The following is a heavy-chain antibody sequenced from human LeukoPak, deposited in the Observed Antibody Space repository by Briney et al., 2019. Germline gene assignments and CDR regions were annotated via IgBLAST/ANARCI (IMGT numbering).Heavy chain of an antibody. V-gene: IGHV1-2*02. D-gene: IGHD5-12*01. J-gene: IGHJ4*02. CDR1: GYTFTGYY. CDR2: INPNSGGT. Sequence: GASVKVSCKASGYTFTGYYMHWVRQAPGQGLEWMGWINPNSGGTNYAQKFQGRVTMTRDTSISTAYMELSRLRSDDTAVYYCARMSSGYDFSSEFDYWGQGTLVTVS. CDR3: ARMSSGYDFSSEFDY.